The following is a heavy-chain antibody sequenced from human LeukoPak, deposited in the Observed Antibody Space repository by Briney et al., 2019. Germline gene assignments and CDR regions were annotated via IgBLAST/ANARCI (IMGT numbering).Heavy chain of an antibody. CDR1: GGSISSGSYY. Sequence: PSETLSLTCTVSGGSISSGSYYWSWIRQPAGKGLEWIGRIYTSGSTNSNPSLKSRVSIAVDTSTNQHSLKLSSVTAHDTGVYFCAREVSGYSSGWMIGAFDIWGQGTMVTVSS. D-gene: IGHD6-19*01. V-gene: IGHV4-61*02. J-gene: IGHJ3*02. CDR2: IYTSGST. CDR3: AREVSGYSSGWMIGAFDI.